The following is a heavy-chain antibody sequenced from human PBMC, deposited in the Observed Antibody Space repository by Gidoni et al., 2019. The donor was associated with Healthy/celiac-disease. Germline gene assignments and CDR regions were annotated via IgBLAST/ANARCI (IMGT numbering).Heavy chain of an antibody. CDR2: IYYSGST. CDR3: ARGEESITIFGVVIAWFDP. D-gene: IGHD3-3*01. J-gene: IGHJ5*02. Sequence: QVQLQEWGPGLVQPSETLSLTCPVSGRSLRSYYRSWIRQPPGKGLEWIGYIYYSGSTNYNPSLKSRVTISVDTSKTQFSQKLSSVTAADTAVYYCARGEESITIFGVVIAWFDPWGQGTLVTVSS. CDR1: GRSLRSYY. V-gene: IGHV4-59*01.